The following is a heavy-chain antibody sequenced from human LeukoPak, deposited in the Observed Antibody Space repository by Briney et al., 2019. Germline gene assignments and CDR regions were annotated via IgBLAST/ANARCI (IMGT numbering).Heavy chain of an antibody. D-gene: IGHD3-16*02. CDR2: IIPILGIA. CDR1: GGTFSSYA. V-gene: IGHV1-69*04. CDR3: ARDPMITFGGVIVDY. J-gene: IGHJ4*02. Sequence: GASVKVSCKASGGTFSSYAISWVRQAPGQGLEWMGRIIPILGIANYAQKFQGRVTITADKSTSTAYMDLSSLRSEDTAVYYCARDPMITFGGVIVDYWGQGTLVTVSS.